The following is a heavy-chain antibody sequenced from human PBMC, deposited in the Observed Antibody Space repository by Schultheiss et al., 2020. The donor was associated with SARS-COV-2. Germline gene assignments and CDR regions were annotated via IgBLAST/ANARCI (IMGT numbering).Heavy chain of an antibody. CDR2: ISGSGGST. CDR1: GFTFSSYE. J-gene: IGHJ5*02. V-gene: IGHV3-23*01. D-gene: IGHD1-7*01. Sequence: GGSLRLSCAASGFTFSSYEMNWVRQAPGKGLEWVSAISGSGGSTYYADSVKGRFTISRDNSKNTLYLQLNSLRGEDTAFYFCAKDRPNNWNSLGDWWFDPWGHGTLVTVSS. CDR3: AKDRPNNWNSLGDWWFDP.